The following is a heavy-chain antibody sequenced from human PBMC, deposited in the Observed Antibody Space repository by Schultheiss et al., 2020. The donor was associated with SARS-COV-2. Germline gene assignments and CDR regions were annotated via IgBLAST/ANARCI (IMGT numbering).Heavy chain of an antibody. CDR3: ARDGGGRYSYARDY. V-gene: IGHV3-48*04. Sequence: GESLKISCAASGFTFSSYSMNWVRQAPGKGLEWVSYISSSGSTIYYADSVKGRFTISRDNAKNSLYLQMNSLRAEDTAVYYCARDGGGRYSYARDYWGQGTLVTVSS. D-gene: IGHD5-18*01. J-gene: IGHJ4*02. CDR1: GFTFSSYS. CDR2: ISSSGSTI.